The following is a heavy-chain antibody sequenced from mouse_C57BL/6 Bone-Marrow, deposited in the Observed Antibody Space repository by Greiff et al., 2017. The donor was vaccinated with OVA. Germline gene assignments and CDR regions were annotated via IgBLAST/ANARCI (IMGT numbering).Heavy chain of an antibody. D-gene: IGHD1-1*01. CDR3: ARHGVYYGSSYGY. Sequence: EVHLVESGGDLVKPGGSLKLSCAASGFTFSSYGMSWVRQTPDKRLEWVATISSGGSYTYYPDSVKGRFTISRDNAKNTLYLQMSSLKSEDTAMYYCARHGVYYGSSYGYWGQGTTLTVSS. CDR1: GFTFSSYG. J-gene: IGHJ2*01. V-gene: IGHV5-6*01. CDR2: ISSGGSYT.